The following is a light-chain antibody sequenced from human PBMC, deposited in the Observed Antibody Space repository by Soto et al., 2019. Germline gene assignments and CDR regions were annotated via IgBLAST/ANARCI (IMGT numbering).Light chain of an antibody. CDR3: QQSYTTRPV. CDR1: RNIINY. CDR2: AAS. J-gene: IGKJ1*01. Sequence: DLQMTQSPSSLSASVGDRVTITCRAGRNIINYLNWYQQKPGKAPNLLIFAASNLQGGVPSRFSGSGSGTDFTLTISSLQPEDSATYYCQQSYTTRPVFGQGTKVEIQ. V-gene: IGKV1-39*01.